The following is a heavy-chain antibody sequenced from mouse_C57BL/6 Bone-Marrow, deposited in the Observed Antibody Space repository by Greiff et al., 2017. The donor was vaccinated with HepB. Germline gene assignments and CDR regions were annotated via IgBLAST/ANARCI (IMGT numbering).Heavy chain of an antibody. Sequence: VQGVESGGDLVKPGGSLKLSCAASGFTFSSYGMSWVRQTPDKRLEWVATISSGGSYTYYPDSVKGRFTISRDNAKNTLYLQMSSLKSEDTAMYYCARHGGYWGQGTTLTVSS. CDR2: ISSGGSYT. J-gene: IGHJ2*01. CDR1: GFTFSSYG. V-gene: IGHV5-6*01. CDR3: ARHGGY.